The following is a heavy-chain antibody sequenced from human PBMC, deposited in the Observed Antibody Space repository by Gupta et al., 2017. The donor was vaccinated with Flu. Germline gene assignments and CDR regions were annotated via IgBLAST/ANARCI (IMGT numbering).Heavy chain of an antibody. CDR2: ISASGDTV. CDR3: ARSQGALRPNWLDP. V-gene: IGHV3-11*01. D-gene: IGHD2-15*01. Sequence: MSWIRQVPGKGLECVSYISASGDTVYYADSVKGRFTISRDSANNSVYLQMNSLRVEDAAVYYCARSQGALRPNWLDPWGQGTLVAVSS. J-gene: IGHJ5*02.